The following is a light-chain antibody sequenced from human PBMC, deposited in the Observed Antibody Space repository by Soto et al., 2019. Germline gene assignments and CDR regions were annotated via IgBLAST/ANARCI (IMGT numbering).Light chain of an antibody. CDR1: SSDVGGYNY. CDR3: SSYAASNNFYFV. CDR2: DVT. V-gene: IGLV2-8*01. J-gene: IGLJ3*02. Sequence: QSVLTQPPSASGSPGQSVTISCTVTSSDVGGYNYVSWYQQYPGRAPKLMIYDVTKRPSGVPDRFSGSKSGNTASLTVSGLQAEVEADYYCSSYAASNNFYFVFGGGTKVTVL.